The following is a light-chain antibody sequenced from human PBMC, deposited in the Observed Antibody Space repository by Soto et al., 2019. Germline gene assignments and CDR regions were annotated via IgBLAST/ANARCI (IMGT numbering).Light chain of an antibody. CDR2: DAY. CDR3: QQRHMWPIT. V-gene: IGKV3-11*01. Sequence: EIVLTQSPGTLSLSPGERATLSCRASQSVSSSLVWYQHKPGQAPRLLIYDAYNRATGIPPRFSGSGSGTDFTLTISSLEPEDSAVYYCQQRHMWPITFSQGTLLEVK. J-gene: IGKJ5*01. CDR1: QSVSSS.